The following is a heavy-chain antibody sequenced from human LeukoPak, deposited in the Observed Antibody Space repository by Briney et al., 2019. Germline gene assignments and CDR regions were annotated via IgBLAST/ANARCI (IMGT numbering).Heavy chain of an antibody. D-gene: IGHD6-13*01. CDR1: GGSFSGYY. Sequence: SETLSLTCAVYGGSFSGYYWSWIRQPPGKGLEWIGEINHSGSTNYNPSLKSRVTISVDTSKNQFSLKLSSVTAADTAVYYCARGLQRVRWFDPWGQGTLVTVSS. CDR2: INHSGST. CDR3: ARGLQRVRWFDP. J-gene: IGHJ5*02. V-gene: IGHV4-34*01.